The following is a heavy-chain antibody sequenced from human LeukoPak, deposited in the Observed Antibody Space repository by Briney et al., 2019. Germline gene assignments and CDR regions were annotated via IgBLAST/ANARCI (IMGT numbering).Heavy chain of an antibody. D-gene: IGHD1-26*01. CDR3: AKLGSGSDPGAFDI. Sequence: PGGSLRLSCAASGFTFSSYGMHWVRQAPGKGLEWVAVISYDGSNKYYADSVKGRFTISRDNSKNTLYLQMNSLRAEDTAVYYCAKLGSGSDPGAFDIWGQGTMVTVSS. J-gene: IGHJ3*02. V-gene: IGHV3-30*18. CDR2: ISYDGSNK. CDR1: GFTFSSYG.